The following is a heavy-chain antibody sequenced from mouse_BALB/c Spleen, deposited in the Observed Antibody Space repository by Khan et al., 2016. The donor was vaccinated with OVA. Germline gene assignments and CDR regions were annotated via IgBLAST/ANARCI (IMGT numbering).Heavy chain of an antibody. D-gene: IGHD2-3*01. V-gene: IGHV3-1*02. CDR2: ISYSGST. Sequence: EVQLQESGPDLVKPSQSLSLTCTVTGYSITSGYSWHWIRQFPGNKLEWMGFISYSGSTNYNPYLQSRISITRATSKNQFFLQLNSVAADGTTTYYCARDGYYFDYWSEGTT. CDR3: ARDGYYFDY. CDR1: GYSITSGYS. J-gene: IGHJ2*01.